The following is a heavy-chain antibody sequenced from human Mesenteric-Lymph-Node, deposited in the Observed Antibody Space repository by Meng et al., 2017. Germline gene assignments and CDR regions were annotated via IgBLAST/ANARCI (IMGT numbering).Heavy chain of an antibody. CDR1: GNTFTSFA. CDR2: ISAYNGNT. V-gene: IGHV1-18*01. D-gene: IGHD6-13*01. Sequence: QVHLVQSGAEGKKPGASLKVSCKASGNTFTSFAFSWVRRAPGQGLEWMGWISAYNGNTNYAQKLQGRVTMTTDTSTSTAYMELRSLRSDDTAVYYCARGIAAAGTDYWGQGTLVTVSS. CDR3: ARGIAAAGTDY. J-gene: IGHJ4*02.